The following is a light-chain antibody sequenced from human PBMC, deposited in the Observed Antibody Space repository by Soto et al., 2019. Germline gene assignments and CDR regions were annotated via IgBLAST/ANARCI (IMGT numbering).Light chain of an antibody. CDR2: VNSDGSH. J-gene: IGLJ3*02. CDR3: QTWFTGPPWV. Sequence: QPVLTQSPSASASLGASVKLTCTLTSGHSTYAIAWHQQQPEKGPRYLMKVNSDGSHSKGDGIPDRFSGSSSGAERYLTISSLQSEDEAEYNCQTWFTGPPWVFGGGTKLTVL. V-gene: IGLV4-69*01. CDR1: SGHSTYA.